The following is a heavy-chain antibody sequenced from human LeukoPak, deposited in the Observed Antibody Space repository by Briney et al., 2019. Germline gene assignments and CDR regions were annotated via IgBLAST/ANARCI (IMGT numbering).Heavy chain of an antibody. CDR1: GGSLSGYY. CDR3: ARVSYLGGELGS. J-gene: IGHJ4*02. V-gene: IGHV4-59*08. CDR2: ILYTGTT. Sequence: AGTLSLTCTVSGGSLSGYYWRWVRQPPGKGRGWIGYILYTGTTNYNPSLKSRVTISVDTSKNQFSLKLSSVTAADTAVYYCARVSYLGGELGSRGQGTLVTVSS. D-gene: IGHD7-27*01.